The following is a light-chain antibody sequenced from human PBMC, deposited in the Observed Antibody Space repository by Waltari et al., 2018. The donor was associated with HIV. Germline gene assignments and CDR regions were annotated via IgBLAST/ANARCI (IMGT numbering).Light chain of an antibody. CDR1: KSLVRSDGDSY. V-gene: IGKV2-24*01. Sequence: DIVMTKTPLSSPVTLGQPASIYCRSSKSLVRSDGDSYLSWLHQRPGQPPRVLIYKTSNRFSGVPDRFSGGGAGTDFTLTISRVEAEDVGIYYCMQTTQCPLTFGGGTKVEIK. CDR2: KTS. J-gene: IGKJ4*01. CDR3: MQTTQCPLT.